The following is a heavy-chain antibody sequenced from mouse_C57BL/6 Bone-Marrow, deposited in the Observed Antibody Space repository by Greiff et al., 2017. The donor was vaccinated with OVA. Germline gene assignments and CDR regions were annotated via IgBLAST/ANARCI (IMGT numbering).Heavy chain of an antibody. V-gene: IGHV1-26*01. CDR2: INPNNGGT. J-gene: IGHJ2*01. Sequence: EVQLQQSGPELVKPGASVKISCKASGYTFTDYYMNWVKQSHGKSLEWIGDINPNNGGTSYNQKFKGKATLTVDKSSSTAYMALRSLTSEDSAVYYCARWGNRDYFDYWGQGTTLTVSS. CDR3: ARWGNRDYFDY. CDR1: GYTFTDYY.